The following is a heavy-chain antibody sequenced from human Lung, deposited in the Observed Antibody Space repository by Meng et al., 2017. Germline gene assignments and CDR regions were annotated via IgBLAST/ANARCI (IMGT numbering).Heavy chain of an antibody. Sequence: QLQLQESGPGLVKPSQHLSLTCTVSGGSSSSSNYYWSWIRQPPGKGLEWSGHIYNSGSTYYNPSLKSRITISVDTSKNQFSLKLSSVTAADTAVYYCARGQKGYFDLWGRGTLVTASS. V-gene: IGHV4-30-4*01. CDR3: ARGQKGYFDL. CDR1: GGSSSSSNYY. CDR2: IYNSGST. J-gene: IGHJ2*01.